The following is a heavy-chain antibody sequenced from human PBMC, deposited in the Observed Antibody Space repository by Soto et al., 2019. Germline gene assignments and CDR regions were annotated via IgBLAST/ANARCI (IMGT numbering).Heavy chain of an antibody. CDR2: INPNSGGT. J-gene: IGHJ4*02. Sequence: GASVKVSCKAAGYRFTGYYIHWVRQAPGQGLEWMGWINPNSGGTNFAQKFQDRVTMTRDTSITTAYMELSRLRSDDAAVYYCARDQERYFDWLPQQLIIPIFDYWGQGTLVTVSS. CDR1: GYRFTGYY. CDR3: ARDQERYFDWLPQQLIIPIFDY. V-gene: IGHV1-2*02. D-gene: IGHD3-9*01.